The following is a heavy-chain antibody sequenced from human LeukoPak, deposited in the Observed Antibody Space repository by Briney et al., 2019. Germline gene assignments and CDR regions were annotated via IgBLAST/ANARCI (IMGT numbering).Heavy chain of an antibody. CDR3: AQDRGGEQQLIQGFAY. Sequence: GGSLRLSCTASGFTFSSYGMHWVRQAPGKGLEWVAVISNDGSKLYYADSVKGRFTISRDNPKNTLYLQMNSLRTEDTALYYCAQDRGGEQQLIQGFAYWGQGTLVTVSS. J-gene: IGHJ4*02. V-gene: IGHV3-30*18. D-gene: IGHD6-13*01. CDR1: GFTFSSYG. CDR2: ISNDGSKL.